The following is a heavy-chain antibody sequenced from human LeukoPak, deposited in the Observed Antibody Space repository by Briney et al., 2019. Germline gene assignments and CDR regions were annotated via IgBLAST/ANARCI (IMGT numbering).Heavy chain of an antibody. J-gene: IGHJ4*02. V-gene: IGHV4-4*07. D-gene: IGHD2-15*01. CDR1: GGSITGYY. CDR2: MDPKGTT. Sequence: SETLSLTCTVSGGSITGYYWNWNRQPAGKGLEWIGRMDPKGTTSYNPSLKSRVTMSVDTSKNQFSLKLKSVTAADTAMYYCARGYCSGANCYTAPDYWGQGTLVTVSS. CDR3: ARGYCSGANCYTAPDY.